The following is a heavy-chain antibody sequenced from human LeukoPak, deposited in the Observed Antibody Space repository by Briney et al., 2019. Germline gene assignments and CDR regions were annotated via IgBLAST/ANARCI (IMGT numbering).Heavy chain of an antibody. D-gene: IGHD6-19*01. J-gene: IGHJ4*02. CDR3: ARETDIPGYSRGLDY. CDR2: IKQDGREK. Sequence: PGGSLRLSCAASGFTFSSYWMSWVRQAPGKGLEWVANIKQDGREKYYVDSVKGRFTISRDNAKNSLYLQMNSLRAEDTAVYYCARETDIPGYSRGLDYWGQGTLVTVSS. V-gene: IGHV3-7*03. CDR1: GFTFSSYW.